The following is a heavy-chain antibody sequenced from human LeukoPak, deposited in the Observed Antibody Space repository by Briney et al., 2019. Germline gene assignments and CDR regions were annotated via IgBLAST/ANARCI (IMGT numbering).Heavy chain of an antibody. V-gene: IGHV3-30-3*01. CDR1: GVTFSSYA. CDR2: ISYDGSDK. Sequence: GGSLRLSCAASGVTFSSYAMHWVRQAPGKGLEWVAVISYDGSDKYYVDSVKGRFTISRDNSKNTLYVQMNSLRAEDTAVYYCARGPVYYYGMDVWGQGTTVTVSS. J-gene: IGHJ6*02. CDR3: ARGPVYYYGMDV.